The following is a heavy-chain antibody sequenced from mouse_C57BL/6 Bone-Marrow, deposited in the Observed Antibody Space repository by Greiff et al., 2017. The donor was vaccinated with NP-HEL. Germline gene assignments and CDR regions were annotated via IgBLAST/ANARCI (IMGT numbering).Heavy chain of an antibody. CDR2: IYPGGGYT. V-gene: IGHV1-63*01. Sequence: QVQLQQSGAELVRPGTSVKMSCKASGYTFTNYWIGWAKQRPGHGLEWIGDIYPGGGYTNYNEKFKGKATLTADKSSSTAYMQFSSLTSEDSAIDYCARVAYYYGSSYRYFDVWGTGTTVTVSS. CDR1: GYTFTNYW. CDR3: ARVAYYYGSSYRYFDV. D-gene: IGHD1-1*01. J-gene: IGHJ1*03.